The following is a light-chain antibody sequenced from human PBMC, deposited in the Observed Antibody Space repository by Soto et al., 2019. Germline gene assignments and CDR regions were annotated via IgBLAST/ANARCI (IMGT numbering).Light chain of an antibody. J-gene: IGKJ1*01. CDR2: GAS. Sequence: EIVLTQSPGTLSLSPGERATLSCRTSQSVSSSYLAWYQQKPGQAPRLLMYGASTRATGIPDRFSGSGSGTDFTLTISRLEPEDFAVYYCQQYGTSFWTLGQGTKVEIK. CDR1: QSVSSSY. V-gene: IGKV3-20*01. CDR3: QQYGTSFWT.